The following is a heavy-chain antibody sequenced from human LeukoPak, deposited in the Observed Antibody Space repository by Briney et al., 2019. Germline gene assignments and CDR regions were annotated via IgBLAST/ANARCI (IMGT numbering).Heavy chain of an antibody. D-gene: IGHD3-22*01. CDR3: ASWWGYDSSGYEY. V-gene: IGHV4-61*02. Sequence: SETLSLTCTVSGGSISSPTYYWSWIRQPAGKGLEWIGRICTSGSTNYNPSLKSRVTMSVDTSKNQFSLKLSSVTAADTAVYYCASWWGYDSSGYEYWGQGTLVTVSS. CDR2: ICTSGST. J-gene: IGHJ4*02. CDR1: GGSISSPTYY.